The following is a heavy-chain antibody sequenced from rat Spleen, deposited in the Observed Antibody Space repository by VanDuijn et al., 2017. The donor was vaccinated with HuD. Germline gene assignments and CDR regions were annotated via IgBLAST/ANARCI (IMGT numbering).Heavy chain of an antibody. CDR2: ISSGGST. Sequence: QVQVKESGPGLVQPSQTLSLTCTVSGFSLTSNGVSWVRQTPGKGLEWIAAISSGGSTYYNSALKSRLSISRDTSKSQVFLKMNSLQTEDTAIYFCIRVSFLYTTDPHYVMDAWGQGASVTVSS. V-gene: IGHV2S12*01. D-gene: IGHD1-6*01. CDR3: IRVSFLYTTDPHYVMDA. J-gene: IGHJ4*01. CDR1: GFSLTSNG.